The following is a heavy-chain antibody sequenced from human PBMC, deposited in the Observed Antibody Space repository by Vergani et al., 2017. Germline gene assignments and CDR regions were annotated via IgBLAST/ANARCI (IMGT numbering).Heavy chain of an antibody. Sequence: QVQLQESGPGLVKPSATLTLTCDVSDSSIMTNPYWGWFRQSPGNGLEWIGCIHHSGDTHYNSSLKSRVSISIVSSSKFSLSLTSVTAADTAIYYCARHRGSVGFFPSSYFYGMDVWGHGTTVTVSS. CDR3: ARHRGSVGFFPSSYFYGMDV. D-gene: IGHD3-10*01. CDR2: IHHSGDT. V-gene: IGHV4-38-2*01. J-gene: IGHJ6*02. CDR1: DSSIMTNPY.